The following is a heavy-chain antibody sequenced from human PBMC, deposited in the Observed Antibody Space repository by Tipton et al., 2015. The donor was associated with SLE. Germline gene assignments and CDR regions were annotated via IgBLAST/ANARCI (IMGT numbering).Heavy chain of an antibody. CDR2: IIPIFGTA. V-gene: IGHV1-69*05. J-gene: IGHJ6*02. CDR1: GGTFSSYA. CDR3: AIADSSGWYRDV. D-gene: IGHD6-19*01. Sequence: QSGDEVKKPGSSVKVSCKASGGTFSSYAISWERQAPGQGLEWMGGIIPIFGTANYAQKFQGRVTITTDESTSTAYMELSSLRSEDTAVDYCAIADSSGWYRDVWGQGTTVTVSS.